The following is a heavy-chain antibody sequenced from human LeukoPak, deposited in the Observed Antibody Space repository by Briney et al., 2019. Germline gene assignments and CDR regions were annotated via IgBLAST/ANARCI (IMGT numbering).Heavy chain of an antibody. CDR1: GGTFSSYA. CDR3: ARGATETNSLKLAAAGHYYYYMDV. Sequence: ASVKVSCKASGGTFSSYAISWVRQAPGQGLEWMGGIIPIFGTANYAQKFQGRVTITADESTSTAYMELSSLRSEDTAVYYCARGATETNSLKLAAAGHYYYYMDVWGKGTTVTVSS. J-gene: IGHJ6*03. D-gene: IGHD6-13*01. CDR2: IIPIFGTA. V-gene: IGHV1-69*13.